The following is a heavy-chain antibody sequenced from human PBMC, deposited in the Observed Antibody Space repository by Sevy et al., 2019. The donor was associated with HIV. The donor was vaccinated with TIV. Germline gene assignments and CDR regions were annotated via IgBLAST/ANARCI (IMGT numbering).Heavy chain of an antibody. Sequence: GGSLRLSCAASGFTFSSYAMSWVRQAPGKGLEWVSAISGSGGSTYYADSVKGRFTISRDNSKNTLYLQMNSLRAEETAVYYCAKAQNPYGDYSDYWGQGTLVTVSS. CDR3: AKAQNPYGDYSDY. CDR1: GFTFSSYA. D-gene: IGHD4-17*01. V-gene: IGHV3-23*01. J-gene: IGHJ4*02. CDR2: ISGSGGST.